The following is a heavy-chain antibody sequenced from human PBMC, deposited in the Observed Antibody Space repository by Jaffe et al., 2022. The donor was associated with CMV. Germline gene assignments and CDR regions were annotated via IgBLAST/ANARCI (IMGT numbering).Heavy chain of an antibody. J-gene: IGHJ4*02. V-gene: IGHV1-2*04. CDR2: IDSNNGDT. D-gene: IGHD6-13*01. Sequence: QVLLVQSGAEVEKPGASVRVSCKASGYTFIDYYIHWVRQAPGQGLEWMGWIDSNNGDTNYAPKFQGWVTMTRDTAISTVYLELDSLTSDNTAVYYCARSSTYGSRWIDSWGQGTPVTVSS. CDR1: GYTFIDYY. CDR3: ARSSTYGSRWIDS.